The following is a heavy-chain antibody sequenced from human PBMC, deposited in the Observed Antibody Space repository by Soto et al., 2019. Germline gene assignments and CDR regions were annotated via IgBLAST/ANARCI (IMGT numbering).Heavy chain of an antibody. CDR2: ISGSGGST. Sequence: QPGGSLRLSCAASGFTFSSYAMSWVRQAPGKGLEWVSAISGSGGSTYYADSVKGRFTISRDNSKNTLYLQMNSLRAEDTAVYYCAKDFWRPIVVVPAARGPDGAFDIWGQGTMVTVSS. CDR1: GFTFSSYA. V-gene: IGHV3-23*01. J-gene: IGHJ3*02. D-gene: IGHD2-2*01. CDR3: AKDFWRPIVVVPAARGPDGAFDI.